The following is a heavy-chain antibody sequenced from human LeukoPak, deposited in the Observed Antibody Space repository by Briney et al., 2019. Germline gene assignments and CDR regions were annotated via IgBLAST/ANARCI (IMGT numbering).Heavy chain of an antibody. Sequence: GGSLRLSCAASGFTFSSYGMHWVRQAPGKGLEWVAFISYDGTNKYYADSVKGRFTISRDNSKNTLYLQMNSLRAEDTAVYYCAKAPAVYCSSTSCYLDYWGQGTLVTVSS. D-gene: IGHD2-2*01. CDR1: GFTFSSYG. V-gene: IGHV3-30*18. J-gene: IGHJ4*02. CDR2: ISYDGTNK. CDR3: AKAPAVYCSSTSCYLDY.